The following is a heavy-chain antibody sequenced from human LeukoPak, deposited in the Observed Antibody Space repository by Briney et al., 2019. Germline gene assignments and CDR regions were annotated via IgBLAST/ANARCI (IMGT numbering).Heavy chain of an antibody. Sequence: GGSLRLSCAASGFTFSNYYMSWIRQAPGKGLEWVGHIKNKTNGGTTDYAAPVKGRFIISRDDSKNTLYLQMNSLRTEDTAVYYCARGFCSSTNCYQGPFDFWGQGTLVTVSS. CDR3: ARGFCSSTNCYQGPFDF. D-gene: IGHD2-2*01. CDR2: IKNKTNGGTT. CDR1: GFTFSNYY. V-gene: IGHV3-15*01. J-gene: IGHJ4*02.